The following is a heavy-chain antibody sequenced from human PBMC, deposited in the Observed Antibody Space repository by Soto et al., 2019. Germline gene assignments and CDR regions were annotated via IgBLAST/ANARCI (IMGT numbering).Heavy chain of an antibody. Sequence: SETLSLTCTVSGGSISSGGYYWSWIRQHPGKGLEWIGYIYYSGSTYYNPSLKSRVTISVDTSKNRFSLKLSSVTAADTAVYYCARAVGVPYYYYMDVWGKGTTVTVSS. CDR3: ARAVGVPYYYYMDV. CDR1: GGSISSGGYY. V-gene: IGHV4-31*02. J-gene: IGHJ6*03. D-gene: IGHD3-16*01. CDR2: IYYSGST.